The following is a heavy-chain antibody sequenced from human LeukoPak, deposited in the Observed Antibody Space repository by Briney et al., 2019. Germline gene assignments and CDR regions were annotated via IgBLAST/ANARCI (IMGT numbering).Heavy chain of an antibody. V-gene: IGHV4-39*01. Sequence: PSETLSLTCTVSGGSISSSSYYWGWIRQPPGKGLEWIGSIYYSGSTYYNPSLKSRVTISVDTSKNQFSLKLSSVTAADTAVYYCARHFLPGPGYYDYVWGSYLFSGMTYYFDYWGQGTLVTVSS. J-gene: IGHJ4*02. CDR1: GGSISSSSYY. CDR3: ARHFLPGPGYYDYVWGSYLFSGMTYYFDY. CDR2: IYYSGST. D-gene: IGHD3-16*02.